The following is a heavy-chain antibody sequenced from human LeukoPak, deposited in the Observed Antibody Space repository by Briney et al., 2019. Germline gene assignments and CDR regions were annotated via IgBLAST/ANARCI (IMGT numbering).Heavy chain of an antibody. D-gene: IGHD2-21*01. CDR2: IKQDGREE. V-gene: IGHV3-7*01. CDR3: ARDYGDHPYPEVTLDL. Sequence: PGGSLRLSCAASGFNFSRNWMTWVRQAPGKGLEWVANIKQDGREEYYVDSVKGRFTISRDNAKKSTYLQMNRVRAEDTAVYYCARDYGDHPYPEVTLDLWGQGTLVTDSS. J-gene: IGHJ4*02. CDR1: GFNFSRNW.